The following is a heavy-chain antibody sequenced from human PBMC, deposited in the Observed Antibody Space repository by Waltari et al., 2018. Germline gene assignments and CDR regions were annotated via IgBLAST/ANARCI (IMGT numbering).Heavy chain of an antibody. V-gene: IGHV3-30*04. Sequence: AMHWVRQAPGKGLEWVAVISYDGSNKYYVDSVKGRFTISRDNSKNTLYLQMNSLRAEDTAVYYCARDRAYTYAFDIWGQGTMVTVSS. D-gene: IGHD1-20*01. CDR2: ISYDGSNK. CDR3: ARDRAYTYAFDI. J-gene: IGHJ3*02. CDR1: A.